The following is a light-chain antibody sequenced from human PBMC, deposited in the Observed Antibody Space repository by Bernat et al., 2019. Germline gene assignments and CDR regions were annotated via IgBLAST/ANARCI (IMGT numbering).Light chain of an antibody. CDR3: QAWDSSAGF. CDR1: KLGNKF. CDR2: RDN. Sequence: SSELTQPPSVSVSPGQIARITCSGEKLGNKFTCWYQQKSGQSPVVFIYRDNIRPSGISERFSASHSGNTATLTITGTQPTDEADYYCQAWDSSAGFFGGGTKLTVL. J-gene: IGLJ2*01. V-gene: IGLV3-1*01.